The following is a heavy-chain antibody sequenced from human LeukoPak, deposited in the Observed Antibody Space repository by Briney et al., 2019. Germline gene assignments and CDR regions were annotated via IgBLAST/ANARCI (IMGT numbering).Heavy chain of an antibody. V-gene: IGHV3-30-3*01. J-gene: IGHJ4*02. CDR2: LSYDGTSK. Sequence: GGSLRLSCAASGFTFSSYAMHWGRQAPGKGLEWVAVLSYDGTSKYYADSVKGRFTISRDNSKNTLYLQMNSLRAEDTAVYYCAAGEFFDYWGQGTLVTVSS. CDR1: GFTFSSYA. CDR3: AAGEFFDY. D-gene: IGHD3-10*01.